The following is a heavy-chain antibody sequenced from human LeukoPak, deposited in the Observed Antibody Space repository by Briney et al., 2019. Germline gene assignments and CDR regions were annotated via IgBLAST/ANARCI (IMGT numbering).Heavy chain of an antibody. J-gene: IGHJ4*02. V-gene: IGHV3-21*01. D-gene: IGHD4-17*01. CDR3: AGLPQDGDYSFDY. CDR2: ISSSSSYI. CDR1: GFTFSSYS. Sequence: GGSLRLSRAASGFTFSSYSMSWVRQAPGKGLEWVSSISSSSSYIYYADSVKGRFTISRDNAKNSLYLQMNSLRAEDTAEYYCAGLPQDGDYSFDYWGQGTLATVSS.